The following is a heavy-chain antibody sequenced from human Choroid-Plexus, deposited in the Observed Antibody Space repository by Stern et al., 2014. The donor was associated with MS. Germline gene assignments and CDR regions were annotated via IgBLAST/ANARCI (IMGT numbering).Heavy chain of an antibody. V-gene: IGHV3-30*18. CDR1: GFTFGSCA. CDR3: AKDRQYLTYFFDH. D-gene: IGHD2/OR15-2a*01. Sequence: VQLVESGGGVVQPGRPLRLSCVVSGFTFGSCAMHWVRQAPGKGLEWVAGVSYDGSNKYYADSVKGRFTISRDNSQNTLYMQMSSLRPEDTALYYCAKDRQYLTYFFDHWGQGSLVTVSS. CDR2: VSYDGSNK. J-gene: IGHJ5*02.